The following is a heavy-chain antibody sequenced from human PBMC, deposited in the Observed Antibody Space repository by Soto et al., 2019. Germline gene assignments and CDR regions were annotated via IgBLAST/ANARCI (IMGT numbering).Heavy chain of an antibody. J-gene: IGHJ6*02. CDR2: IDPSDSYT. D-gene: IGHD4-4*01. Sequence: GESLKISCKGSGYSFTSYWISWVRQMPGKGLEWMGRIDPSDSYTNYSPSFQGHVTISADKSISTAYLQWTSLKASDTAMYYCASSSGNYGIYYYYGMDVWGQGTTVTVSS. CDR3: ASSSGNYGIYYYYGMDV. V-gene: IGHV5-10-1*01. CDR1: GYSFTSYW.